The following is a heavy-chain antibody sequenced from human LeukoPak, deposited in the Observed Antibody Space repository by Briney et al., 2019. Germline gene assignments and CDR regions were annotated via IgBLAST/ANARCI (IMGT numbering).Heavy chain of an antibody. J-gene: IGHJ4*02. CDR3: AKEKSSGLYFDY. CDR1: GFTFNDYT. Sequence: PGGSLRLSCAASGFTFNDYTMNWVRQAPGKGLEWVSSISSSSGDIYYADSLKGRFTISRDNAKNSLYLQMNSLRAEDTAVYYCAKEKSSGLYFDYWGQGTLVTVSS. V-gene: IGHV3-21*04. CDR2: ISSSSGDI. D-gene: IGHD6-19*01.